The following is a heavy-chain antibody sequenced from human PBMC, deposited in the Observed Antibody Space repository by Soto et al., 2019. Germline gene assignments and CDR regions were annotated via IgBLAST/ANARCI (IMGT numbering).Heavy chain of an antibody. J-gene: IGHJ3*02. CDR3: ARRWGYAFDI. D-gene: IGHD1-26*01. CDR1: GGSISSYY. CDR2: IYYSGST. V-gene: IGHV4-59*08. Sequence: QVQLQKSGPGLVKPSETLSLTCTVSGGSISSYYWSWIRQPPGKGLEWIGYIYYSGSTNYNPSLKSRVTISVDTSKNQFSLKLSSVTAADTAVYYCARRWGYAFDIWGQGTMVTVSS.